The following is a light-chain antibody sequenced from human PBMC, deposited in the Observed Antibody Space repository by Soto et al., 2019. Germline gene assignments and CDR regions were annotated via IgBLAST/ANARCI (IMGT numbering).Light chain of an antibody. CDR3: QQYNNWWT. CDR1: QSISNN. Sequence: IVMTQSPSTLSVSPGERATISCRASQSISNNLAWYHQRPGQAPRLLIYGASTRATGIPARFSGSGSGTEFTLTISRLQSEDFADYYCQQYNNWWTFGQGTRVEIK. CDR2: GAS. J-gene: IGKJ1*01. V-gene: IGKV3-15*01.